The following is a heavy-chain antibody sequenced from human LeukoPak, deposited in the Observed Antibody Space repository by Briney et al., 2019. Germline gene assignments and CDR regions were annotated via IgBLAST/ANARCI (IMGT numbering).Heavy chain of an antibody. CDR3: ASIAGGSGSYLSY. V-gene: IGHV4-39*01. J-gene: IGHJ4*02. CDR1: GDSISSSSYY. Sequence: SSETLSLTCTVSGDSISSSSYYWGWIRQPPGKGLEWIGSIYYSGSTYYNPSLKSRVTISVDTSKNQFSLKLSSVTAADTAVYYCASIAGGSGSYLSYWGQGTLVTVSS. D-gene: IGHD3-10*01. CDR2: IYYSGST.